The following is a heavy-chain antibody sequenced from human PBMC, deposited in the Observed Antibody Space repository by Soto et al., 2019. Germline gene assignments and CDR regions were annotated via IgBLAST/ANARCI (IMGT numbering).Heavy chain of an antibody. V-gene: IGHV4-39*01. CDR1: GGSISSSSYY. Sequence: NPSETLSLTCTVSGGSISSSSYYWGWIRQPPGKGLEWIGSIYYSGSTYYNPSLKSRVTISVDTSKNQFSLKLSSVTAADTAVYYCASSWKGYYYYGMDVWGQGTTVTVSS. J-gene: IGHJ6*02. CDR2: IYYSGST. D-gene: IGHD1-1*01. CDR3: ASSWKGYYYYGMDV.